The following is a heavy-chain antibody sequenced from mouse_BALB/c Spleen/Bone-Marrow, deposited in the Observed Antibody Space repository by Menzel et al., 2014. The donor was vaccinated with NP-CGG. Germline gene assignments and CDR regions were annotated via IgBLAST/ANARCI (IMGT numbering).Heavy chain of an antibody. CDR1: GYTFTRYW. CDR3: AREAYYGPDY. J-gene: IGHJ2*01. V-gene: IGHV1S81*02. D-gene: IGHD1-2*01. Sequence: VQLQQSGAELVKPGASVKLSCKASGYTFTRYWMEWVKQRPGQGLEWIGEINPSNGRTNYNEKFKSKATLTVDKSSRTAYMQLSSLTSEDSAVYYCAREAYYGPDYWGQGTTLTVSS. CDR2: INPSNGRT.